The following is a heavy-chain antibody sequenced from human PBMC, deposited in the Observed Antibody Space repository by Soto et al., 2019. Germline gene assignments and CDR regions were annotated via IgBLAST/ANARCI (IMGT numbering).Heavy chain of an antibody. V-gene: IGHV4-59*01. J-gene: IGHJ3*02. CDR1: GGSISSYY. Sequence: QVQLQESGPGLVKPSETLSLTCTVSGGSISSYYWSWIRQPPGKGLEWIGYIYYSGSTNYNPSLKSRVTIAVDTSKNQFSLKLSSVTAADTAVYYCARATYYYDSSGYYHEGHDAFDIWGQGTMVTVSS. CDR3: ARATYYYDSSGYYHEGHDAFDI. CDR2: IYYSGST. D-gene: IGHD3-22*01.